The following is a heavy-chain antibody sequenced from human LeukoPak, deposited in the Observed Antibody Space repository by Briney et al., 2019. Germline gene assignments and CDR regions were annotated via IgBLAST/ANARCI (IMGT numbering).Heavy chain of an antibody. CDR3: ASPNPACYYDSSGYYDGWFDP. D-gene: IGHD3-22*01. CDR2: IYYSGST. CDR1: GGSISSSSYY. J-gene: IGHJ5*02. Sequence: PSETLSLTCTVSGGSISSSSYYWGWIRQPPGKGLEWIGSIYYSGSTYYNPSLKSRVTISVDTSKNQFSLKLSSVTAADTAVYYCASPNPACYYDSSGYYDGWFDPWGQGTLVTVSS. V-gene: IGHV4-39*01.